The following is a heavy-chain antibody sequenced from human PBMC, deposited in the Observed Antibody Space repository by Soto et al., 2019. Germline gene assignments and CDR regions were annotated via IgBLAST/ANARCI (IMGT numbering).Heavy chain of an antibody. V-gene: IGHV1-3*01. CDR1: GYTFSTHA. J-gene: IGHJ6*02. Sequence: ASVKVSWKASGYTFSTHAMHWVRQAPGQSLEWMGWIHGGTGQTKHSHRFQDRVSITRDTSASTAYMELSSLRSEDTAVYYCARGKGMEENYYYYGLDIWGQGTTVTVS. CDR2: IHGGTGQT. CDR3: ARGKGMEENYYYYGLDI. D-gene: IGHD1-1*01.